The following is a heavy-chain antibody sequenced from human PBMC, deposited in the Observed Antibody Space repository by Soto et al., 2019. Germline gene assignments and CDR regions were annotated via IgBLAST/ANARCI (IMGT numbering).Heavy chain of an antibody. CDR3: ARGKDDFWSGYPNWFDP. D-gene: IGHD3-3*01. V-gene: IGHV4-59*01. Sequence: SETLSLTCTVSGGSISSYYWSWIRQPPGKGLEWIGYIYYSGSTNYNPSLKSRVTISVDTSKNQFSLKLSSVTAADTAVYYCARGKDDFWSGYPNWFDPWGQGTLVTVS. J-gene: IGHJ5*02. CDR1: GGSISSYY. CDR2: IYYSGST.